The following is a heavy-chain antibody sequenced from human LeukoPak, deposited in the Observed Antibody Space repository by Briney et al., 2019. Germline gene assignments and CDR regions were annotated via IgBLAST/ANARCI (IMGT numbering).Heavy chain of an antibody. CDR2: IYTSGST. CDR3: ARGHPTRRPKVGWYWFDP. CDR1: GGSISDYY. V-gene: IGHV4-4*07. Sequence: SETLSLTCTVSGGSISDYYWSWIRQPAGKGLEWIGRIYTSGSTYYNPSLNSRVTMSVDTSKNQFSLKLTSVTAADTAVYYCARGHPTRRPKVGWYWFDPWGQGTLVTVSS. D-gene: IGHD3-3*01. J-gene: IGHJ5*02.